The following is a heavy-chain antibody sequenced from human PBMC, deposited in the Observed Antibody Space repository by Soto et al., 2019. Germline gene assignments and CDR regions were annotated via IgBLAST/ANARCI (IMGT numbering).Heavy chain of an antibody. CDR1: GFTVSSNY. J-gene: IGHJ4*02. CDR2: IYSGGST. D-gene: IGHD2-2*01. V-gene: IGHV3-66*01. CDR3: ARGVVPAAMLGY. Sequence: EVQLVESGGGLVQPGGSLRLSCAASGFTVSSNYMSWVRQAPGKGLEWVSVIYSGGSTYYADSVKGRFTISRDNSKNIRYLQMNSLRAEDTAVYYCARGVVPAAMLGYWGQGTLVTVSS.